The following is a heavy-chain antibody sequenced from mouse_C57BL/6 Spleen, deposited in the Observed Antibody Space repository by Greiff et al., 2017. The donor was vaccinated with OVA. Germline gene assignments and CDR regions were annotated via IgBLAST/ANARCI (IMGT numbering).Heavy chain of an antibody. CDR2: IYPGDGDT. Sequence: VQLQQSGPELVKPGASVKISCKASGYAFSSSWMNWVKQRPGKGLEWIGRIYPGDGDTNYNGKFKGKATLTADKSSSTAYMQRSSLTSEDSAVYFCAREGLGYFDYWGQGTTLTVSS. J-gene: IGHJ2*01. D-gene: IGHD4-1*01. CDR1: GYAFSSSW. CDR3: AREGLGYFDY. V-gene: IGHV1-82*01.